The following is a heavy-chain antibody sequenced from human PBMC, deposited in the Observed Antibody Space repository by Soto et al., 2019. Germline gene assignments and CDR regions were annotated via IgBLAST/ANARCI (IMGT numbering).Heavy chain of an antibody. V-gene: IGHV1-69*10. CDR3: ASFQYSGSYYYYGMDV. CDR1: GGTFSSYA. D-gene: IGHD3-10*01. Sequence: ASVKVSCKASGGTFSSYAISWVRQAPGQGLEWMGGIIPILGIANYAQKFQGRVTITADKSTSTAYMELSSLRSEDTAVYYCASFQYSGSYYYYGMDVWGQGTTVTVSS. CDR2: IIPILGIA. J-gene: IGHJ6*02.